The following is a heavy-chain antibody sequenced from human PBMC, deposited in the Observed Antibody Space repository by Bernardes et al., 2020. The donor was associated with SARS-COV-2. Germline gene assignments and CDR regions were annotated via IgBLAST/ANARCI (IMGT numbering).Heavy chain of an antibody. Sequence: GGSLRLSCVASGFTFSNYNMNWVRQAPGKGLEWVSKISSSDSTKTYADSVKGRFTISRDNSKNTLYLQMNSLRAEDTAIYYCAKGSFGVELLHAFDIWGQGTMVTVSS. D-gene: IGHD3-3*01. V-gene: IGHV3-48*01. CDR2: ISSSDSTK. J-gene: IGHJ3*02. CDR1: GFTFSNYN. CDR3: AKGSFGVELLHAFDI.